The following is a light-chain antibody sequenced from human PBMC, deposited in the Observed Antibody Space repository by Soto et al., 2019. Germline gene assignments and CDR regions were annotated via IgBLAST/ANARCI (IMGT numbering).Light chain of an antibody. CDR3: SSYTSSSTRV. J-gene: IGLJ3*02. V-gene: IGLV2-14*01. CDR1: SSEVGSYNY. CDR2: EVS. Sequence: ALTQPASVSGYPGQSITISCTGTSSEVGSYNYVSWYQQHPGKAPKLMIYEVSNRPSGVSNRFSDSKSGNTASLTISGRQAEDEADYYCSSYTSSSTRVFGGGTKLTV.